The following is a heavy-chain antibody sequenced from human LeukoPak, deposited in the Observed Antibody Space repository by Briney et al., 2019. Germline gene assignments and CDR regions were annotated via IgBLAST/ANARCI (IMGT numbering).Heavy chain of an antibody. V-gene: IGHV4-39*07. CDR2: IYYSGST. CDR1: GGSISSSSYY. J-gene: IGHJ4*02. Sequence: PSETLSLTCTVSGGSISSSSYYWGWIRQPPGKGLEWIGSIYYSGSTYYNPSLKSRVTISVDTSKNQFSLKLSSVTAADTAVYYCARDPADPVTSDVHHFDYWGQGTLVTVSS. D-gene: IGHD2-2*01. CDR3: ARDPADPVTSDVHHFDY.